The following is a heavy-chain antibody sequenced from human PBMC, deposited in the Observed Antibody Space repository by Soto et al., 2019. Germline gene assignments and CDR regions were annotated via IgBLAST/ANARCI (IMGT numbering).Heavy chain of an antibody. CDR2: IHTSGSP. V-gene: IGHV4-4*07. D-gene: IGHD3-9*01. Sequence: PSETLSLTCTVSGGPISSYYCSWIRQAAGKGLEWIGRIHTSGSPNYNPSLKSRVTMSADTSKNQFSLKLTSVTAADTAVYYCARIGILAYYDILTGPPVYYGMDVWGQGTTVTVSS. J-gene: IGHJ6*02. CDR3: ARIGILAYYDILTGPPVYYGMDV. CDR1: GGPISSYY.